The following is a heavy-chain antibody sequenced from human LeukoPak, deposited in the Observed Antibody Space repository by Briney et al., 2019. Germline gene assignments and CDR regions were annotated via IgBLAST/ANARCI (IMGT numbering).Heavy chain of an antibody. J-gene: IGHJ4*02. V-gene: IGHV3-23*01. CDR1: GFTFSGYA. CDR2: ISGSGGST. D-gene: IGHD3-22*01. CDR3: AKDLRDSSGYSYYFDY. Sequence: GGSLRLSCAASGFTFSGYAMSWVRQAPGKGLEWVSAISGSGGSTYYADSVKGRFTISRDNSKNTLYLQMNSLRAEDTAVYYCAKDLRDSSGYSYYFDYWGQGTLVTVSS.